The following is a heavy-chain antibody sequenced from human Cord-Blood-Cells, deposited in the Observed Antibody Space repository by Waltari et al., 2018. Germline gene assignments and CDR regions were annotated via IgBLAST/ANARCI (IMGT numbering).Heavy chain of an antibody. CDR1: GYSIRSGYY. CDR3: ARSGKNYDFWSGYYY. Sequence: QVQLQESGPGLVKPSETLSLTCAVSGYSIRSGYYWGWIRQPPGKGLEWIGSIYHSGSTYYNPSLKSRVTISVDTSKNQFSLKLSSVTAADTAVYYCARSGKNYDFWSGYYYWGQETLVTVSS. V-gene: IGHV4-38-2*01. CDR2: IYHSGST. J-gene: IGHJ4*02. D-gene: IGHD3-3*01.